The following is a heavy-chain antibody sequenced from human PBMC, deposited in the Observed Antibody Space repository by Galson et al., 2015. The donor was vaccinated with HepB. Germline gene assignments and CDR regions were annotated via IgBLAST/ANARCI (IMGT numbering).Heavy chain of an antibody. J-gene: IGHJ6*02. CDR1: GGTFSSYA. CDR3: ARSIAAAGTRVVRNYSYYGMDV. CDR2: IIPIFGTA. Sequence: SVKVSCKASGGTFSSYAISWVRQAPGQGLEWMGGIIPIFGTANYAQKFQGRVTITADESTSTAYMELSSLRSEDTAVYYCARSIAAAGTRVVRNYSYYGMDVWGQGTTVTVSS. D-gene: IGHD6-13*01. V-gene: IGHV1-69*13.